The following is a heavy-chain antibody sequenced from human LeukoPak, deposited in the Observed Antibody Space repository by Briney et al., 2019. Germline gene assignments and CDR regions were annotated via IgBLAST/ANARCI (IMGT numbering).Heavy chain of an antibody. J-gene: IGHJ4*02. CDR2: IYTSGST. CDR3: AREVVPAAMQDY. D-gene: IGHD2-2*01. Sequence: SETLSLTCTVSGGSISSYYWSWIRQPAGKGLDCIGRIYTSGSTNYNPSLKSRVTMSVDTSKNQFSLKLSSVTAADTAVYYCAREVVPAAMQDYWGQGTLLTVSS. V-gene: IGHV4-4*07. CDR1: GGSISSYY.